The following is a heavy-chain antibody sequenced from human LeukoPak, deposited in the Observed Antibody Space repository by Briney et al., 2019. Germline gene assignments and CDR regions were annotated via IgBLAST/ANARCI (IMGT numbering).Heavy chain of an antibody. V-gene: IGHV3-21*04. J-gene: IGHJ4*02. CDR1: GFTFSSYS. D-gene: IGHD2-8*01. CDR3: AKMVYPDYFDY. CDR2: ISSSSSYI. Sequence: GGSLRLSCAASGFTFSSYSMNWVRQAPGKGLEWVSSISSSSSYIYYADSVKGRFTISRDNSKNTLYLQMNSLRAEDTAVYYCAKMVYPDYFDYWGQGTLVTVSS.